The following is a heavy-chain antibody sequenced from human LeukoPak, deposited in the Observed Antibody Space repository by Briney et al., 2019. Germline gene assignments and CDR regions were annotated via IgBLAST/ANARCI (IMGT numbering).Heavy chain of an antibody. CDR3: AMEAYYYDSSGYGNWFDP. D-gene: IGHD3-22*01. V-gene: IGHV1-2*02. Sequence: ASVKVSCKASGYTFTGYYMHWVRQAPGQGLEWMGWINPNSGGTNYAQKFQGRVTMTRDMSTSTVYMELSSLRSEDTAVYYCAMEAYYYDSSGYGNWFDPWGQGTLVTVSS. CDR1: GYTFTGYY. CDR2: INPNSGGT. J-gene: IGHJ5*02.